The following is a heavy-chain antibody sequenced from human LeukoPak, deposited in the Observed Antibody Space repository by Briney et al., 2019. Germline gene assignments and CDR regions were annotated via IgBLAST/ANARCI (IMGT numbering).Heavy chain of an antibody. V-gene: IGHV4-31*03. CDR2: IYYSGST. CDR3: ASRLTYYDFWSGYYNWAFDI. Sequence: PSETLSLTCTVSGGSISSGGYYWSWIRQHPGKGLGWIGDIYYSGSTYYNPSLKSRVTISVDTSKNQFSLKLSSVTAADTAVYYCASRLTYYDFWSGYYNWAFDIWGQGTMVTVSS. J-gene: IGHJ3*02. CDR1: GGSISSGGYY. D-gene: IGHD3-3*01.